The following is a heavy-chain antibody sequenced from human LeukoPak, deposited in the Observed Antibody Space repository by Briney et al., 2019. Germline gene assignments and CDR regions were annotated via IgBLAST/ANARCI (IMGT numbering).Heavy chain of an antibody. CDR2: MNPDAGNT. D-gene: IGHD3-9*01. Sequence: ASVKVSCKASGYTFTNYDINWVRQATGQGLEWLGWMNPDAGNTGSAQKFQGRVTMTRNTSISTAYMELSSLRSDDTAVNYCARSPDRYYDILTGYYNIWFDPWGQGTLVTVSS. CDR1: GYTFTNYD. J-gene: IGHJ5*02. V-gene: IGHV1-8*01. CDR3: ARSPDRYYDILTGYYNIWFDP.